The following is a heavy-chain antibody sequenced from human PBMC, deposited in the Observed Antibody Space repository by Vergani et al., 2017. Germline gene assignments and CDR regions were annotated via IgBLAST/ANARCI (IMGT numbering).Heavy chain of an antibody. Sequence: EVQLLESGGGLVQPGGSLRLSCEASGFSFPGYAMSWVRQAPGKGLEWVSSVSGSSATPYYADSVKGRFIISRDNSKNTLHLQMNSLRAEDTAVYYCARTGEWMRSNNGPPDYVFALDVWGQGTTVIVSS. V-gene: IGHV3-23*01. CDR3: ARTGEWMRSNNGPPDYVFALDV. CDR1: GFSFPGYA. D-gene: IGHD3-10*01. J-gene: IGHJ6*02. CDR2: VSGSSATP.